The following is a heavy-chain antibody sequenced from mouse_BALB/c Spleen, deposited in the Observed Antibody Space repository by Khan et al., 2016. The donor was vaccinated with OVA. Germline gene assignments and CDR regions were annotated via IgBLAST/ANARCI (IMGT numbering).Heavy chain of an antibody. D-gene: IGHD2-12*01. CDR3: ARPPYFSYSLDH. V-gene: IGHV9-3-1*01. CDR1: GYTFTNYG. J-gene: IGHJ4*01. CDR2: INTLTGEP. Sequence: QIQLVQSGPEMKKPGETVKISCKASGYTFTNYGMNWVKQSPGKALKWMGWINTLTGEPTYADDFKGRFAFSLETSASTDYLQINNLKNEDTATYFCARPPYFSYSLDHWGQGTSVTVSS.